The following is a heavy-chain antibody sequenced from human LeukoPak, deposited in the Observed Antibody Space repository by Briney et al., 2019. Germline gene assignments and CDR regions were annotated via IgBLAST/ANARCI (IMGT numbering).Heavy chain of an antibody. CDR3: TTESYDR. CDR1: GFTFSNAW. J-gene: IGHJ4*02. CDR2: ILSKSEGGTA. V-gene: IGHV3-15*01. Sequence: GGSLRLSCAASGFTFSNAWMSWVRQAPGKGLEWVGRILSKSEGGTADYSSPVKGRFTILRDDSKNTLYLQMDSLKTEDTAIYYCTTESYDRWGQGTLVTVSS. D-gene: IGHD3-22*01.